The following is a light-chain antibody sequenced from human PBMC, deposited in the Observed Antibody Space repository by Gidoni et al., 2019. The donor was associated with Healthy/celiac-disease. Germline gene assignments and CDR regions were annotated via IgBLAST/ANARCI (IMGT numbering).Light chain of an antibody. CDR3: QAWDSSTFVV. J-gene: IGLJ2*01. CDR1: KLGDKY. CDR2: QDS. Sequence: SYELTQPPSVSVYPGQTASITCSGDKLGDKYACWYQQKQGQPPVLVIFQDSKRPSGIPERFSGSNSGNTATLTISGTQAMDEADYYCQAWDSSTFVVFGGGTKLTVL. V-gene: IGLV3-1*01.